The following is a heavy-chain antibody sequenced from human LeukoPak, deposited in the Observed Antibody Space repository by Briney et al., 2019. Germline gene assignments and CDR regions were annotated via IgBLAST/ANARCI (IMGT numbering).Heavy chain of an antibody. D-gene: IGHD3-22*01. V-gene: IGHV4-34*01. CDR3: ARGTTPSSGYYYYYYGMDV. Sequence: SETLSLTCAVYGGSFSSYYWSWIRQPPGKGLEWIGEINHSGTINSKPSLRSRVAISINTSERQFSLDLRSVTAADTAVYYCARGTTPSSGYYYYYYGMDVWGQGTTVTVSS. CDR1: GGSFSSYY. CDR2: INHSGTI. J-gene: IGHJ6*02.